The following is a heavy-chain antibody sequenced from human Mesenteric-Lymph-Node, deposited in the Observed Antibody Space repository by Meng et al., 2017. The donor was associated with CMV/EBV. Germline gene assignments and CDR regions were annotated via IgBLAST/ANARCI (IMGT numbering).Heavy chain of an antibody. V-gene: IGHV6-1*01. Sequence: QRHHAGPGLVNSSETLSVPCTLSGNMSSRNNAAWNWISQSSSRGLEWLDRTYYRSESYNDYAVSVKSRISVNLDTSKNQLSLHLNFVTPEDTAVYYCAYFGDLPPLWWGQGTLVTVSS. CDR2: TYYRSESYN. J-gene: IGHJ4*02. D-gene: IGHD3-16*01. CDR1: GNMSSRNNAA. CDR3: AYFGDLPPLW.